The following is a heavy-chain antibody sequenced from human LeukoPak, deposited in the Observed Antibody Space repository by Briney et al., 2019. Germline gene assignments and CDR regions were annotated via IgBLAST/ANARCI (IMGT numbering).Heavy chain of an antibody. V-gene: IGHV4-39*01. CDR1: GGSISSSSYY. CDR2: INYSGNT. D-gene: IGHD2-2*01. CDR3: ARIDTVVLPSTMVDY. J-gene: IGHJ4*02. Sequence: SETLSLTCTVSGGSISSSSYYWGWIRQPPGKGLEWIGSINYSGNTYYNPSLKSRVTISVDTSRNQFSLKLSSVTAADTALYYCARIDTVVLPSTMVDYWGQGTLVTVSS.